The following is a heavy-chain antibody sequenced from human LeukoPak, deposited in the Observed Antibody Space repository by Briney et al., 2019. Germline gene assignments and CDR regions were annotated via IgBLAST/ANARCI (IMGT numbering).Heavy chain of an antibody. V-gene: IGHV3-11*04. D-gene: IGHD3/OR15-3a*01. CDR2: ISSSGFTI. CDR3: ARGVPRTSYYYYYMDV. CDR1: GFIFSDYY. Sequence: GGSLRLSCAASGFIFSDYYMAWIRQAPGKGLEWVSYISSSGFTINYADSVKGRFTISRDNAKNSLYLQMNSLRAEDTAVYYCARGVPRTSYYYYYMDVWGKGTTVTVSS. J-gene: IGHJ6*03.